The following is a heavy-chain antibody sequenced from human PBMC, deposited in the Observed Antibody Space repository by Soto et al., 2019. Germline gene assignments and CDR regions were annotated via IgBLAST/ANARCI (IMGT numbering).Heavy chain of an antibody. CDR1: GFTFSSYG. CDR2: ISYDGSNK. J-gene: IGHJ6*02. V-gene: IGHV3-30*18. D-gene: IGHD6-13*01. Sequence: QVQLVESGGGVVQPGRSLRLSCAASGFTFSSYGMHWVRQAPGKGLEWVAVISYDGSNKYYADSVKGRFTISRDNSKNTQYLQMNSLRAEDTAVYYCAKRQQLVFNLYGMDVWGQGTTVTVSS. CDR3: AKRQQLVFNLYGMDV.